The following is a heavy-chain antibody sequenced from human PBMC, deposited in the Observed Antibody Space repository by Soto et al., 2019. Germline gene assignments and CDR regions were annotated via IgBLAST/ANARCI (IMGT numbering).Heavy chain of an antibody. Sequence: GGSLRLSCAASGFTFSSYSMSWVRQAPGKGLEWVSSIISSSGYIHYADLVKGRFTISRDNAKNSLYLQMNSLRAEDTAVYYCAKFRHSSGWVNWFDPWGQGTLVTVSS. CDR1: GFTFSSYS. D-gene: IGHD6-19*01. V-gene: IGHV3-21*04. CDR2: IISSSGYI. J-gene: IGHJ5*02. CDR3: AKFRHSSGWVNWFDP.